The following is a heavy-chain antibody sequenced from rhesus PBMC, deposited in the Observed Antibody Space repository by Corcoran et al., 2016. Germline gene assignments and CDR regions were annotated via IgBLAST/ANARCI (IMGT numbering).Heavy chain of an antibody. CDR1: GGSISSNY. CDR3: ARDVGSWSPYFDY. J-gene: IGHJ4*01. CDR2: IRSGGST. D-gene: IGHD6-13*01. Sequence: QVQLQQWGEGLVKPSETLSLTCAVYGGSISSNYWSWIRQPPGKGLEWIGRIRSGGSTNYNPSLKSRVTISIAMSKNQFSLKLSSVTAADTAVYYCARDVGSWSPYFDYWGQGVLVTVSS. V-gene: IGHV4-160*01.